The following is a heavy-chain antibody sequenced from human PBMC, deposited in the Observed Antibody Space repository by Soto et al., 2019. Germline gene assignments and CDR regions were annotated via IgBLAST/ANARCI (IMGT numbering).Heavy chain of an antibody. J-gene: IGHJ6*03. D-gene: IGHD1-1*01. Sequence: PSQTLSLTCDISGDSVSSNSAAWNCIRQTPSRGLEWLGRTYYRSKWYINYAVSVKSRITVNPDTSKNQFSLQLNSVTPEDTAVYYCARGSWDDVTGHYYMDVWGKGTMVTVSS. CDR3: ARGSWDDVTGHYYMDV. CDR2: TYYRSKWYI. CDR1: GDSVSSNSAA. V-gene: IGHV6-1*01.